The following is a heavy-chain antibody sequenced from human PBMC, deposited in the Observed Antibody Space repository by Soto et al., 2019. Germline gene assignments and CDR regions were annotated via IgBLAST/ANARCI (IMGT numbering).Heavy chain of an antibody. Sequence: QVQLVESGGGVVQPGRSLRLSYTASGFTFSNYAMHWVRQAPGKGLEWVAVIWYDGSNKYYADSVKGRFTISRDNSKNTLYLQMNSLRAEDTAVYYCASCHDYGAHAADYWGQGTLVTVSS. CDR1: GFTFSNYA. CDR3: ASCHDYGAHAADY. CDR2: IWYDGSNK. V-gene: IGHV3-33*01. J-gene: IGHJ4*02. D-gene: IGHD4-17*01.